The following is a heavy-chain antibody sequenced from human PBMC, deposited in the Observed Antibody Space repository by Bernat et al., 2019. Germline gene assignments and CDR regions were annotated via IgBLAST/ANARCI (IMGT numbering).Heavy chain of an antibody. V-gene: IGHV3-53*05. CDR3: GRDSLYGDYAFDI. D-gene: IGHD4-17*01. CDR2: IYSGGST. J-gene: IGHJ3*02. Sequence: EVQLVETGGGLIQPGGSLRLSCAASGFTVSSNYMSWVRQAPGKGLEWVSVIYSGGSTYYADSVKGRFTISRDNSKNTLYLQMNSLRAEDTAVYYCGRDSLYGDYAFDIWGQGTMVTVSS. CDR1: GFTVSSNY.